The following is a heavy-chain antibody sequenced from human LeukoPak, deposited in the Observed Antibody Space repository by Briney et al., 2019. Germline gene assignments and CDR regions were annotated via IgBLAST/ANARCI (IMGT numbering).Heavy chain of an antibody. J-gene: IGHJ4*02. V-gene: IGHV3-23*01. CDR2: IRGSGDDT. Sequence: GGSLRLSCAASGFPFTTYAMSWVRQAPGKGLEWVSSIRGSGDDTYYADSVKGRFTISRDNSKHTLFLQMSGLRAGDTAVYYCAKDSTDYVNRVSGPFDFWGQGALVLVSS. CDR1: GFPFTTYA. D-gene: IGHD3-16*01. CDR3: AKDSTDYVNRVSGPFDF.